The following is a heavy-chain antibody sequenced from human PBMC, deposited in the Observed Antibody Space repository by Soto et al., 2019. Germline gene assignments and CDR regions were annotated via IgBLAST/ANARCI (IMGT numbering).Heavy chain of an antibody. CDR3: ARVNDFWSGYPASFDY. J-gene: IGHJ4*02. CDR2: IYYSGST. V-gene: IGHV4-59*01. D-gene: IGHD3-3*01. Sequence: SETLSLTCTVSGGSISSYYWSWIRQPPGKGLEWIGYIYYSGSTNYNPSLKSRVTITIDTSKNQFSLKLSSVTAADTAVYYCARVNDFWSGYPASFDYWGQGTLVTVSS. CDR1: GGSISSYY.